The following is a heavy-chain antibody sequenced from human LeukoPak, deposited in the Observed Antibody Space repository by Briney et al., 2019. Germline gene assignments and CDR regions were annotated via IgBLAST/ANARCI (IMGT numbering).Heavy chain of an antibody. CDR1: GFTVSSNY. Sequence: GRSLRLSCAASGFTVSSNYMSWVRQAPGKGLEWVSVIYSGGSTYYADSVKGRFTISRDNSKNTLYLQMNSLRAEDTAVYYCARERGPSHITMVRGVIPHFDYWGQGTLVTVSS. J-gene: IGHJ4*02. CDR2: IYSGGST. D-gene: IGHD3-10*01. V-gene: IGHV3-66*01. CDR3: ARERGPSHITMVRGVIPHFDY.